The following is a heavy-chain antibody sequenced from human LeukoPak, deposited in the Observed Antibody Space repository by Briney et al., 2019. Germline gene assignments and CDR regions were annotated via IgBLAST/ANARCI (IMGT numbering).Heavy chain of an antibody. D-gene: IGHD1-14*01. CDR3: ARGASPGAFDI. J-gene: IGHJ3*02. V-gene: IGHV4-59*01. Sequence: SETLSLTCSVSGGSISSYYWSWIRQPPGKGLEWIGYIFYSGSTNCNPSPKSRVTISIDTSKNQFSLKLSSVTAADTAVYYCARGASPGAFDIWGHGTMVTVSS. CDR1: GGSISSYY. CDR2: IFYSGST.